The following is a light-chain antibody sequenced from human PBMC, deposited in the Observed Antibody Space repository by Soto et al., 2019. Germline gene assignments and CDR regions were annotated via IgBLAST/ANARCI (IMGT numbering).Light chain of an antibody. CDR3: QQYVGSPPFT. V-gene: IGKV3-20*01. J-gene: IGKJ3*01. CDR2: GAS. Sequence: EIVLTQSPGTLSLSPGERATLSCRASQSVSSSYLAWYQQKPGQAPRLLISGASSRATGIPDRFSGSGSGTDFTLTTGRLEPEDVAVYYCQQYVGSPPFTFGPGTKVDIK. CDR1: QSVSSSY.